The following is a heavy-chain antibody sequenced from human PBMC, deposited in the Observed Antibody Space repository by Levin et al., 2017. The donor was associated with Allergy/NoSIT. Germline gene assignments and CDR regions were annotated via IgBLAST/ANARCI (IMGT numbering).Heavy chain of an antibody. CDR2: IYPGDSDI. CDR3: ARPGAGSGGSHTDDASDI. Sequence: KVSCKGSGYSFRSYWIGWVRQMPGKGLEWMGTIYPGDSDIRYSPSFQGQVNISADKSISTAYLQWSSLKASDTAMYYCARPGAGSGGSHTDDASDIWGQGTMVTVSS. J-gene: IGHJ3*02. V-gene: IGHV5-51*01. D-gene: IGHD6-19*01. CDR1: GYSFRSYW.